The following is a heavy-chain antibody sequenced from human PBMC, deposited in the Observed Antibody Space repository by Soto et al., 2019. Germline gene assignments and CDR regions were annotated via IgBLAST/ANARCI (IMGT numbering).Heavy chain of an antibody. V-gene: IGHV2-5*02. CDR2: IYWDDDK. CDR3: SHSSTGSYTWGYFDY. D-gene: IGHD2-15*01. J-gene: IGHJ4*02. CDR1: GFSLSTSGVG. Sequence: QITLKESGPPLVKPTQTLTLTCTFSGFSLSTSGVGVGWIRQPPGKALEWLALIYWDDDKRYSPSLKSRLTIPKDTSKIHVVLTMTNMDPVDTSTYYCSHSSTGSYTWGYFDYWGQGALVTVSS.